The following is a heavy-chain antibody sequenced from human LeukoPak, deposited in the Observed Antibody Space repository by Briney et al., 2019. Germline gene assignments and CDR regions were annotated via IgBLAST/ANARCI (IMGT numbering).Heavy chain of an antibody. CDR1: GFTFSSYA. J-gene: IGHJ4*02. V-gene: IGHV3-30-3*01. D-gene: IGHD5-12*01. CDR3: VGSGYDKDPPDY. CDR2: ISYDGSNK. Sequence: GRSLRLSCAASGFTFSSYAMHWVRQAPGKGLEWVAVISYDGSNKYYADFVKGRFTISRDNSKNTLYLQMNSLRAEDTAVYYCVGSGYDKDPPDYWGQGTLVTVSS.